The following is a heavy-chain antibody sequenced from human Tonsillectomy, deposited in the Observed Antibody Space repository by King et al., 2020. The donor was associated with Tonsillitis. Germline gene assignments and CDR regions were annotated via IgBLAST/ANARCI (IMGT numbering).Heavy chain of an antibody. V-gene: IGHV4-31*03. CDR2: IYYSGST. CDR3: AISSWCSSTRCYGLDY. Sequence: QLQESGPGLVRPSQTLSLTCTVSGGSISGGGHYWSWIRQHPGKGLECIGYIYYSGSTYYNPSLKSRVTISVDTSKNQCSLKLSSVTAADTAVYYCAISSWCSSTRCYGLDYWGQGTLVTVSS. CDR1: GGSISGGGHY. D-gene: IGHD2-2*01. J-gene: IGHJ4*02.